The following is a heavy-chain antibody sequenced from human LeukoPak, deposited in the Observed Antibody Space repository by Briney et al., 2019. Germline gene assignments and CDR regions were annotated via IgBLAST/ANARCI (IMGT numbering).Heavy chain of an antibody. J-gene: IGHJ4*02. Sequence: PGGSLRLSCAASVFTFSSYAMHWVRQAPGKGLEWVSSISSSSSYIYYADSVKGRFTISRDNAKNSLYLQMNSLRAEDTAVYYCARDTAAAAGNLFDYWGQGTLVTVSS. CDR1: VFTFSSYA. CDR3: ARDTAAAAGNLFDY. CDR2: ISSSSSYI. V-gene: IGHV3-21*01. D-gene: IGHD6-13*01.